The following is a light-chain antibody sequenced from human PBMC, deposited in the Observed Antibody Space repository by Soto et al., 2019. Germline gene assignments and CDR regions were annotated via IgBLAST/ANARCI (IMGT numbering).Light chain of an antibody. V-gene: IGLV4-69*01. Sequence: QLVPTQSPSASASLGASVKLTCNLSSGHSSYAIAWHQQQPEKGPRYLMKLNSDGSHSKGDGIPDRFSGSSSGAERFLIISSLQSEDEADYYCQTWATGIRVFGGGTKLTVL. J-gene: IGLJ2*01. CDR3: QTWATGIRV. CDR2: LNSDGSH. CDR1: SGHSSYA.